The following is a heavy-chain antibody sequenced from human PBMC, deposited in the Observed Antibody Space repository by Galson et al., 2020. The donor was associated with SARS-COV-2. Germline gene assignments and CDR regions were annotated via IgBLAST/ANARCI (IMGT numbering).Heavy chain of an antibody. CDR3: ARDRADYWSGYHDYGMDV. J-gene: IGHJ6*02. CDR1: GGSISSGSDY. CDR2: IYISGNT. V-gene: IGHV4-61*02. D-gene: IGHD3-3*01. Sequence: SQTLSLTCPVSGGSISSGSDYWSWIRQPAGEGLEWIGRIYISGNTNYNPSLKSRVTISVDTSKNQISLNLTSVTAADTAVYYCARDRADYWSGYHDYGMDVWGQGTTVTVSS.